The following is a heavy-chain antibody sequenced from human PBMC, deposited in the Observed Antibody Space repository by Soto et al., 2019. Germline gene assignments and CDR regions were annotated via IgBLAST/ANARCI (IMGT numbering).Heavy chain of an antibody. D-gene: IGHD2-2*01. CDR3: ARGDCSSTSCHWDYFDY. CDR2: INPNSGGT. J-gene: IGHJ4*02. Sequence: ASVKVSCKASGYTFTGYYMHWVRQAPGQGLEWMGWINPNSGGTNYAQKFQGWVTMTRDTSISTAYMELSRLRSDDTAVYYCARGDCSSTSCHWDYFDYWGQGTLVTVSS. V-gene: IGHV1-2*04. CDR1: GYTFTGYY.